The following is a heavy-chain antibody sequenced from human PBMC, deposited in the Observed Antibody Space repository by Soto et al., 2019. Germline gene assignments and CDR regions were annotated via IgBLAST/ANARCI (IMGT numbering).Heavy chain of an antibody. CDR1: GYTFTSYD. V-gene: IGHV1-8*01. CDR2: MNPNSANT. D-gene: IGHD1-26*01. CDR3: ARSTRYYDIDY. Sequence: QVQLVQSGAEVKKPGASVKVSCKASGYTFTSYDINWVRQATGQGLEWMGWMNPNSANTGYAQKFQGRVTMTRNTSIGTAYMELSSLRSEDTSMYYCARSTRYYDIDYWGQGTLVTVSS. J-gene: IGHJ4*02.